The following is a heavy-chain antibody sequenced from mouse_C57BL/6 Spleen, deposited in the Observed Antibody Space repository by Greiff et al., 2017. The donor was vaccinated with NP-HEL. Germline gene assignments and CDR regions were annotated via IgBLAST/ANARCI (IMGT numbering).Heavy chain of an antibody. V-gene: IGHV1-22*01. J-gene: IGHJ2*01. CDR1: GYTFTDYN. D-gene: IGHD2-3*01. CDR3: ARDYDGYPYYFDY. Sequence: EVQLQESGPELVKPGASVKMSCKASGYTFTDYNMHWVKQSHGKSLEWIGYINPNNGGTSYNQKFKGKATLTVNKSSSTAYMELRSLTSEDSAVYYCARDYDGYPYYFDYWGQGTTLTVSS. CDR2: INPNNGGT.